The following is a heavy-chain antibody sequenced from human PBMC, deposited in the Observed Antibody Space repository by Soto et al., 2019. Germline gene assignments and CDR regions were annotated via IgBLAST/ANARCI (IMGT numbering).Heavy chain of an antibody. Sequence: PGGSLTLSCAASGFTFRDYYMTWIRQAPGKGLEWVSYISSSGTGIYYADSVKGRFTISRDHAKNSLYLQMRSLRAEDTAVYYCARAYSDAFDIWGQGTMVTVSS. CDR1: GFTFRDYY. CDR2: ISSSGTGI. V-gene: IGHV3-11*01. D-gene: IGHD2-15*01. J-gene: IGHJ3*02. CDR3: ARAYSDAFDI.